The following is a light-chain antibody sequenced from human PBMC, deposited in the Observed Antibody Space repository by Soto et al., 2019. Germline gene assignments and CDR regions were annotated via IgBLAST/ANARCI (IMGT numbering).Light chain of an antibody. CDR3: SSYTNINTRAGV. CDR2: EVS. J-gene: IGLJ1*01. CDR1: TSDVGGFDS. V-gene: IGLV2-14*01. Sequence: QSALTQPASVSGSPGQSITISCTATTSDVGGFDSVSWYQQHPGTAPRVIIYEVSNRPSGVSNRFSGSKSGNTASLTISGLQAEDEAEYYCSSYTNINTRAGVFGTGTKLTVL.